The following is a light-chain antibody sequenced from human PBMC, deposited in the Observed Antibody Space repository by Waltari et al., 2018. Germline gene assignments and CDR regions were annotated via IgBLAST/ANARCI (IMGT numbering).Light chain of an antibody. CDR1: QSISHW. Sequence: DIQMTQSPSTLSASLGDRANITCRASQSISHWLAWYQQKPGTAPKLLISKASSLEKEVPSRFSGSGSGTEFTLTITNLQPDDFATFYCQRYDDYPPTFGGGTKVEIK. CDR3: QRYDDYPPT. V-gene: IGKV1-5*03. CDR2: KAS. J-gene: IGKJ4*01.